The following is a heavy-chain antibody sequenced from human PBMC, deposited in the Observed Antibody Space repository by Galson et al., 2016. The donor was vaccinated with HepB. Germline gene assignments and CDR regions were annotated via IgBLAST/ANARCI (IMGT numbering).Heavy chain of an antibody. Sequence: SCKASGYTFTGYYMHWVRQAPGQGLEWMGWINPNSGGTHYAQKFQGRVTMTRDTSISTAYMELSSLRSNDTAVYYCARDRLGGYDYHWGQGTLVTVSS. J-gene: IGHJ5*02. V-gene: IGHV1-2*02. D-gene: IGHD5-12*01. CDR1: GYTFTGYY. CDR2: INPNSGGT. CDR3: ARDRLGGYDYH.